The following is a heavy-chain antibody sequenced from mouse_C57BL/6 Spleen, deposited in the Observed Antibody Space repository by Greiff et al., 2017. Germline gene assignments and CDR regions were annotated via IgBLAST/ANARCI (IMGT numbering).Heavy chain of an antibody. CDR3: ARYGYSMDY. V-gene: IGHV7-3*01. J-gene: IGHJ4*01. Sequence: EVKLQESGGGLVQPGGSLSLSCAASGFTFTDYYMSWVRQPPGQALEWLGFIRNKANGYTTEYSASVKGRFTISRDNSQSSLYLQMNDLRAEDSATEYCARYGYSMDYWGQGTSVTVSS. CDR2: IRNKANGYTT. CDR1: GFTFTDYY.